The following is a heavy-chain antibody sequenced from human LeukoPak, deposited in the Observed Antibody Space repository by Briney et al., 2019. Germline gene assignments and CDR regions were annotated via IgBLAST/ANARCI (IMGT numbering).Heavy chain of an antibody. CDR1: GGSISNYY. CDR3: ARVKATGGYFDS. J-gene: IGHJ4*02. V-gene: IGHV4-4*07. Sequence: SETLSLTCTVSGGSISNYYLTWIRQPAGKGPEWIGRIYTSGSTNYNPSLKSRVTMSVDTSKNQFSLKLSSVTAADTAVYYCARVKATGGYFDSCGQGTLVTVSS. D-gene: IGHD1-26*01. CDR2: IYTSGST.